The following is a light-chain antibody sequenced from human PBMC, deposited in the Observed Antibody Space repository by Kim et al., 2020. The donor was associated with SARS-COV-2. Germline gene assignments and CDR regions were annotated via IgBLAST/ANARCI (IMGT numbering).Light chain of an antibody. Sequence: QRLTIACSGSSSNIGSNTVNWYQQLPGTAPKLLIYSNNQRPSGVPDRFSGSKSGTSASLAISGLQSEDEADYYCAAWDDSLNGYVVFGGGTQLTVL. V-gene: IGLV1-44*01. CDR3: AAWDDSLNGYVV. CDR1: SSNIGSNT. J-gene: IGLJ2*01. CDR2: SNN.